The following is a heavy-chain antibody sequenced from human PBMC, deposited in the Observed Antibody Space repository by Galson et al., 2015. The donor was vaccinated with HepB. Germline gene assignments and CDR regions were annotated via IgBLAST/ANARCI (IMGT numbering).Heavy chain of an antibody. D-gene: IGHD1-26*01. CDR3: AGSTGGGELPSEFDC. J-gene: IGHJ4*02. Sequence: SLRLSCAASGFSFSSYNMNWVRQAPGKGLKWVSSISSSSNYIYYADSVKGRFSISRDNAKNSLYLQMNSLRVEDTAVYYCAGSTGGGELPSEFDCWGQGTLVTVSS. CDR2: ISSSSNYI. V-gene: IGHV3-21*01. CDR1: GFSFSSYN.